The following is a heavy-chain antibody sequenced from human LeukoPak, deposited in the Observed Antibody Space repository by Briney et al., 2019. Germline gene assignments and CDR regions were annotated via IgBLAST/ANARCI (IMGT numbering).Heavy chain of an antibody. V-gene: IGHV3-21*01. J-gene: IGHJ4*02. CDR2: ISSSSSYI. CDR1: GFTFSNYN. D-gene: IGHD5-12*01. CDR3: ARAPGYRGFLDY. Sequence: PGGSLRLSCAASGFTFSNYNMNWVRQAPGKGLEWVSFISSSSSYIYYADSVKGRFTISRDNAKNSLYLQMNSLRAEDTAVYYCARAPGYRGFLDYWGQGTLVTVSS.